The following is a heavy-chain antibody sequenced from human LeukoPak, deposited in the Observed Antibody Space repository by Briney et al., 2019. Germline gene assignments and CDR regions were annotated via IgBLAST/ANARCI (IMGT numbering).Heavy chain of an antibody. CDR3: ARSSFSGSYYLSIDY. J-gene: IGHJ4*02. CDR1: GFTFSSYG. V-gene: IGHV3-33*01. CDR2: IWYDGSNK. Sequence: GRSLRLSCAASGFTFSSYGMHWVRQAPGKGLEWVAVIWYDGSNKYYADSVKGRFTISRDNSKNTLYLQMNSLRAEGTAVYYCARSSFSGSYYLSIDYWGQGTLVTVSS. D-gene: IGHD1-26*01.